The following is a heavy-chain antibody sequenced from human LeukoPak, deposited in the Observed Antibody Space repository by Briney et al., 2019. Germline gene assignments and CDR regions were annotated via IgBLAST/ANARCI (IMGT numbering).Heavy chain of an antibody. D-gene: IGHD4-11*01. J-gene: IGHJ5*02. CDR3: ARDREFGNYVFDP. CDR1: GFTVSSNY. V-gene: IGHV3-66*01. Sequence: GGSLRLSCAASGFTVSSNYMSWVRQAPGKGLEWVSVIYSGGSTYYADSVKGRFTISRDNSKNTLYLQMNNLRAEDTAVYYCARDREFGNYVFDPWGQGTLVTVSS. CDR2: IYSGGST.